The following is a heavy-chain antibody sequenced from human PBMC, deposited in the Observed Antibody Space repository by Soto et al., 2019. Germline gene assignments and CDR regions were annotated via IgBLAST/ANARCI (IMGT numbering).Heavy chain of an antibody. CDR2: IFYSEST. CDR1: GGSVSSGSYS. CDR3: ARYYDHNDAFDI. V-gene: IGHV4-61*01. D-gene: IGHD3-3*01. J-gene: IGHJ3*02. Sequence: QVQLQESGPGLVKPSETLSLTCTVSGGSVSSGSYSWSWIRQPPGKGLEWIGYIFYSESTNYNPSLKSRVTISVDTSKNQFSLRLSSVTAADTAVYYCARYYDHNDAFDIWGQGTMVTVSS.